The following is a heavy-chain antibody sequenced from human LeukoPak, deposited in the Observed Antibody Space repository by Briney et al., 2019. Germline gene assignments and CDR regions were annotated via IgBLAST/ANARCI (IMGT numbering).Heavy chain of an antibody. Sequence: PGGSLRLSCAASGFTFSSYWMHWVRQAPGKGLVWVSRINSDGSSTNYADSVKGRFTISRDNAKNSLHLQMNSLRAEDTAVYYCARDSRAAYGDYVDHWGQGTLVTVSS. CDR3: ARDSRAAYGDYVDH. J-gene: IGHJ4*02. CDR2: INSDGSST. CDR1: GFTFSSYW. D-gene: IGHD4-17*01. V-gene: IGHV3-74*01.